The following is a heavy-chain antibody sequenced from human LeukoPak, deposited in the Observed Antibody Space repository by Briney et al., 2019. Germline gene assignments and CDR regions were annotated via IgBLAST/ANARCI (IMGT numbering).Heavy chain of an antibody. CDR3: ARPTRMGTIGFDY. CDR2: ISYSGTT. D-gene: IGHD5-24*01. CDR1: GGSISRSSYY. Sequence: SETLSLTCTVSGGSISRSSYYSGWLRQPPGKGLEWIGSISYSGTTYYNPSLKSRLTISVDTSKNHFSLKLSSVTAADTAVYYCARPTRMGTIGFDYWGQGTLVAVSS. V-gene: IGHV4-39*02. J-gene: IGHJ4*02.